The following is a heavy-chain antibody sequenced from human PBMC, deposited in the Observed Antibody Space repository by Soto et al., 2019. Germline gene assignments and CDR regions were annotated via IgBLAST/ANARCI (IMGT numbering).Heavy chain of an antibody. V-gene: IGHV5-51*01. CDR3: ARSKRSGSYYLSFDY. CDR1: GYNFIDYW. Sequence: PGASLKISCQASGYNFIDYWIAWVRQMPGKGLELVGIIYPGDSHARYSPSFEGQVTLSVDRSINTAYPQWGSLKAADTAIYYCARSKRSGSYYLSFDYWGQGTLVTSPQ. CDR2: IYPGDSHA. D-gene: IGHD1-26*01. J-gene: IGHJ4*02.